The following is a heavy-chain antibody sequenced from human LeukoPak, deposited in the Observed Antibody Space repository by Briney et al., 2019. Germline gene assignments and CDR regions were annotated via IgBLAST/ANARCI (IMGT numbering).Heavy chain of an antibody. J-gene: IGHJ4*02. Sequence: PSETLSLTCTVSSGSMRSYYWNWIRQPPGKGLEWIGYVYYSGSINYNPSLKSRVTISVDTSKNQFSLKLSSVTAADTAVYYCARGRITGTNWGQGTLVTVSS. CDR1: SGSMRSYY. D-gene: IGHD1-20*01. CDR2: VYYSGSI. CDR3: ARGRITGTN. V-gene: IGHV4-59*01.